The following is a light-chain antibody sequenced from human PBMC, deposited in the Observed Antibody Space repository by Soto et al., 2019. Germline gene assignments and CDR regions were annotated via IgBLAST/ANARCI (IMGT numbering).Light chain of an antibody. Sequence: EIVLTQSPGTLSLSPGERATLSCRASQSVDSTYLAWYQQKPGQAPRLLIYGASGRATGIPDRFSGGGSGTDFTLTISRLDPEDSAVYYCQQYGRSLRTIGQGTKVDIK. CDR1: QSVDSTY. CDR3: QQYGRSLRT. J-gene: IGKJ1*01. CDR2: GAS. V-gene: IGKV3-20*01.